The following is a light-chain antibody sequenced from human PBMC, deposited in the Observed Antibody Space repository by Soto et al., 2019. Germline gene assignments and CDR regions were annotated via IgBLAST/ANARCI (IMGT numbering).Light chain of an antibody. V-gene: IGLV1-40*01. CDR3: QSYDSSLSGYV. J-gene: IGLJ1*01. CDR2: GNS. Sequence: HSVLTQPPSVSGAPWQRVTISCTGSSSNIGAGYDVHWYQQLPGTAPKLLIYGNSNRPSGVPDRFSGSKSGTSASLAITGLQAEDEADYYCQSYDSSLSGYVFGTGTKVTVL. CDR1: SSNIGAGYD.